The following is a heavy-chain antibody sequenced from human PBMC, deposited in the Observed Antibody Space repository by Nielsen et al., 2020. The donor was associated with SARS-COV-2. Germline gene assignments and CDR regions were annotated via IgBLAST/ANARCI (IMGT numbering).Heavy chain of an antibody. J-gene: IGHJ1*01. CDR2: INVGNTNR. Sequence: SVKVSCKTSGYTFTTYAIHWVRQAPGQRLEWMGWINVGNTNRKYSEKFQGRATITTDISASTAYMELSGLRSEDTAIYYCARDQTTVTGAEYYPHWGQGTFVSVSS. D-gene: IGHD4-17*01. V-gene: IGHV1-3*01. CDR1: GYTFTTYA. CDR3: ARDQTTVTGAEYYPH.